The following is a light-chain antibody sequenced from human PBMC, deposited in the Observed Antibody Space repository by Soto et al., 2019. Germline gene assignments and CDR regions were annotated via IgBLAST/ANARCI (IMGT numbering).Light chain of an antibody. Sequence: DFQMTQSPSSLSASVGDRVTITCRASQGIRNNLAWYQQKPGKVPQLLIYTASTLHSEVPSRFSGSGSGTDFTLTISSLQPEDVGTYYCQKCTGAPFTFGPGTTVDIK. CDR3: QKCTGAPFT. CDR2: TAS. J-gene: IGKJ3*01. CDR1: QGIRNN. V-gene: IGKV1-27*01.